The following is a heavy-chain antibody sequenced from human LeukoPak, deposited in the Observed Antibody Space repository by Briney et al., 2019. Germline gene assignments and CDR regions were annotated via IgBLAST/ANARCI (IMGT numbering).Heavy chain of an antibody. J-gene: IGHJ4*02. V-gene: IGHV3-21*01. CDR2: ISSSSSHI. CDR1: GFTFSSYS. Sequence: GGSLRLSCAASGFTFSSYSMNWVRQAPGKGLEWVSSISSSSSHIYYADSVKGRFTISRGNAKNSLYLQMNSLRAEDTAVYYCARGGPSSGWYYFDYWGQGTLVTVSS. D-gene: IGHD6-19*01. CDR3: ARGGPSSGWYYFDY.